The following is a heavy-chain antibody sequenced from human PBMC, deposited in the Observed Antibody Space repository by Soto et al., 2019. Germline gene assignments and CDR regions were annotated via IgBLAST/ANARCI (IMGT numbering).Heavy chain of an antibody. Sequence: GGSLRLSCAASGFTFSSYSMNWVRQAPGKGLEWVSYISSSSSTIYYADSVKGRFTISRDNAKNSLYLQMNSLRAEDTAVYYCARSVGDIVVVPAAMPYSYYYYMDVWGKGTTVTVSS. V-gene: IGHV3-48*01. CDR2: ISSSSSTI. CDR1: GFTFSSYS. D-gene: IGHD2-2*01. J-gene: IGHJ6*03. CDR3: ARSVGDIVVVPAAMPYSYYYYMDV.